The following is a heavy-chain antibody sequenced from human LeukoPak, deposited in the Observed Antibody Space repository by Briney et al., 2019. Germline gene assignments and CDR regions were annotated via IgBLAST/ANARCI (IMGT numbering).Heavy chain of an antibody. D-gene: IGHD6-19*01. Sequence: PGGSLRLSCAASGFSFDNYAMHWVRQAPGKGLEWVSSISWKSGTLVYADSVKGPFTISRDNAKNSLYLQMNSLRAEDTALYYCAKDFRSSDWYGGFDYWGQGTLVTVSS. CDR1: GFSFDNYA. J-gene: IGHJ4*02. CDR3: AKDFRSSDWYGGFDY. CDR2: ISWKSGTL. V-gene: IGHV3-9*01.